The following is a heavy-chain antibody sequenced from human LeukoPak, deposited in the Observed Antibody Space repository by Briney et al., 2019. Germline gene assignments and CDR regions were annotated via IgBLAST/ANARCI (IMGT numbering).Heavy chain of an antibody. Sequence: GRSLRLSCAASGFTFSSYDMHWVRQAPAKGLEWVAVIWYDGSSKYYADSVKGRFTISRDNSKNTLYLQMDSLRAEDTAVYYCARVHSSSWAYFDNWGQGTLVTVSS. D-gene: IGHD6-13*01. CDR3: ARVHSSSWAYFDN. V-gene: IGHV3-33*01. CDR1: GFTFSSYD. CDR2: IWYDGSSK. J-gene: IGHJ4*02.